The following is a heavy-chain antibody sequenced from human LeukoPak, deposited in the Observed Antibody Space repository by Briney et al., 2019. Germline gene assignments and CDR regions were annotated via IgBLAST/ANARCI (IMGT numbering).Heavy chain of an antibody. CDR2: ISWNSGSI. V-gene: IGHV3-9*01. CDR1: GFTFDDYA. CDR3: ATAGANFDY. J-gene: IGHJ4*02. Sequence: GGSLRLSCAASGFTFDDYAMHWVRQAPGKGLEWVSGISWNSGSIGYADSVKGRFTISRDNAKNSLYLQMNSLRAEDTALYYCATAGANFDYWGQGTLVTVSS. D-gene: IGHD2-21*02.